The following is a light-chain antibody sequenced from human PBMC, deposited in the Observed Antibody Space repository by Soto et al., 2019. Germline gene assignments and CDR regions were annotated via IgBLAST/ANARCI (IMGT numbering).Light chain of an antibody. V-gene: IGLV2-8*01. CDR1: SSDVGAYNY. J-gene: IGLJ3*02. CDR2: EVS. Sequence: QSALTQPPSASGSPGQSVTISCTGSSSDVGAYNYVYWYQQYPGKAPKLMIYEVSKRPSGVPDRFSGSTSGTTASLPVSGLQPEDEAAYYCTSYAGSDIWVFGGGTKLTVL. CDR3: TSYAGSDIWV.